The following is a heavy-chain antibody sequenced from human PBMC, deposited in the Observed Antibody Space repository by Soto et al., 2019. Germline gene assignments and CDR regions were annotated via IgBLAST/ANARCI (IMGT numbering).Heavy chain of an antibody. D-gene: IGHD3-10*01. Sequence: QVYLVESGGGVVRPGRSLRLSCETSAFTFRSYGMHWVRQAPGKGLQWVASISYDGNNKKYVDSVKGRFTVSRDNSKSTLYLQMNRLRKDDTAVYYCVNDQVVEGQYYGSSEFFFRGRGTLVTVSS. V-gene: IGHV3-30*18. CDR1: AFTFRSYG. CDR2: ISYDGNNK. CDR3: VNDQVVEGQYYGSSEFFF. J-gene: IGHJ4*02.